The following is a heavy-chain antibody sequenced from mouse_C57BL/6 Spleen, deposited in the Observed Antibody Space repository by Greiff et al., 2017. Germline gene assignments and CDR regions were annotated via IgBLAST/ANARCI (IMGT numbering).Heavy chain of an antibody. J-gene: IGHJ4*01. CDR1: GYTFTDYA. Sequence: QVHVKQSGPELVRPGVSVKISCKGSGYTFTDYAMHWVKQSHAKSLEWIGVISTYYGDASYNQKLKDKATMTVDKSYSTAYMELARLTTEDSAVYYCARPPYSNYSYYYAMDYWGQGTSVTVSS. V-gene: IGHV1-67*01. CDR2: ISTYYGDA. CDR3: ARPPYSNYSYYYAMDY. D-gene: IGHD2-5*01.